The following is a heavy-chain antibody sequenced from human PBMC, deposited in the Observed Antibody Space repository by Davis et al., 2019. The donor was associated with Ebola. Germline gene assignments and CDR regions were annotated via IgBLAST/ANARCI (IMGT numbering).Heavy chain of an antibody. CDR2: LNWNGGST. J-gene: IGHJ4*02. V-gene: IGHV3-20*04. CDR1: GFSFDTYG. Sequence: GGSLRLSCAASGFSFDTYGMSWVRQDPGKGLEWVSGLNWNGGSTGYADSVKGRFTISRNNSKNTLYLQINSLRAEDTAVYFCAKRLWGPFAYWGQGTLVTVSS. D-gene: IGHD3-16*01. CDR3: AKRLWGPFAY.